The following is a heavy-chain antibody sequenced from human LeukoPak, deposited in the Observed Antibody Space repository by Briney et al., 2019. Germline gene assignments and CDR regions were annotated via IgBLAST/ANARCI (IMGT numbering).Heavy chain of an antibody. J-gene: IGHJ4*02. D-gene: IGHD3-10*01. V-gene: IGHV1-2*02. CDR2: INPNSGGT. CDR3: AVFPYYYGSGSYYTPFDY. Sequence: ASVKVSCKASGYTFTGYYMHWVRQAPGQGLEWMGWINPNSGGTNYAQKFQGRVTMTRDTSISTAYMELSRLRSDDTAVYYCAVFPYYYGSGSYYTPFDYWGQGTLVTVSS. CDR1: GYTFTGYY.